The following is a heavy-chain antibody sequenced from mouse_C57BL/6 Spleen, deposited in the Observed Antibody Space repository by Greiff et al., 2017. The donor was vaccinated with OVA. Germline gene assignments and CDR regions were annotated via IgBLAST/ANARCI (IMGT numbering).Heavy chain of an antibody. D-gene: IGHD2-5*01. V-gene: IGHV1-20*01. CDR3: ARSNSNLYYYAMDY. CDR1: GYSFTGYF. CDR2: INPYNGDT. Sequence: EVQLQQSGPELVKPGDSVKISCKASGYSFTGYFMNWVMQSHGKSLEWIGRINPYNGDTFYNQKFKGKATLTVDKSSSTAHMELRSLTSEDSAVYYCARSNSNLYYYAMDYWGQGTSVTVSS. J-gene: IGHJ4*01.